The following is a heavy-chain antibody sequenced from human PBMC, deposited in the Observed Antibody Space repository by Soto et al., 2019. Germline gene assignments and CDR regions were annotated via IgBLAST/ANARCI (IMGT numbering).Heavy chain of an antibody. D-gene: IGHD4-17*01. Sequence: QVQLVESGGGVVQPGRSLRLSCAASGFTFSNYAMHWVRQAPGKGLEWVALISYDGTNKYYADSVKGRFTISRDNSKNTLYLQMNSLRAEDTAVYYCASTVTTLVVDYWGQGTLVTVSS. J-gene: IGHJ4*02. CDR2: ISYDGTNK. CDR3: ASTVTTLVVDY. V-gene: IGHV3-30-3*01. CDR1: GFTFSNYA.